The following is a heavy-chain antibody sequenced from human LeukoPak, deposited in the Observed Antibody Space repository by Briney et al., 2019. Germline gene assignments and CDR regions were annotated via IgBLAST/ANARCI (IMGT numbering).Heavy chain of an antibody. Sequence: GESLLIPCWASCDIFFNHYISRLLQMPGKGLESIGINYPGDSDTTYSPSFQGQVTISVDKSIRTVYLQWSSLKASDTAMYYCARHNRANSEALAYYCNYWGQGTLVTVSS. CDR3: ARHNRANSEALAYYCNY. V-gene: IGHV5-51*01. CDR2: NYPGDSDT. J-gene: IGHJ4*02. D-gene: IGHD4/OR15-4a*01. CDR1: CDIFFNHY.